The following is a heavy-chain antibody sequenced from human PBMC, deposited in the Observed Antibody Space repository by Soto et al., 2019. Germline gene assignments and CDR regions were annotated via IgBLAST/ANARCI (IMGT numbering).Heavy chain of an antibody. Sequence: EVQLVEYGGGLVQPGGSLRLSCAASGFTFSNYWMHWVRQAPGKGLMWVSRINPDGSRTTYADSVKGRFAISRDNAKNTLYLQTNSLRADDTSVYYCATVKLGSYDWFDPWGQGTLVTVSS. J-gene: IGHJ5*02. CDR3: ATVKLGSYDWFDP. V-gene: IGHV3-74*01. CDR1: GFTFSNYW. CDR2: INPDGSRT. D-gene: IGHD3-16*01.